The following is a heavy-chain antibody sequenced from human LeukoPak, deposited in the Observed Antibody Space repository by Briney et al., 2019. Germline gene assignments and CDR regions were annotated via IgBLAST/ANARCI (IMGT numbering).Heavy chain of an antibody. D-gene: IGHD1-26*01. V-gene: IGHV1-46*01. J-gene: IGHJ5*02. CDR3: ARDNSVGDVAWWFDP. CDR2: INPSGSST. Sequence: ASVTVSCKASGYSFTSHYMHWVRQAPGQGLEWLGLINPSGSSTLYAQKFQGRVTMTRDMSTTTDYMELGSLRSEDTAVYYCARDNSVGDVAWWFDPWGQGTLVTVSS. CDR1: GYSFTSHY.